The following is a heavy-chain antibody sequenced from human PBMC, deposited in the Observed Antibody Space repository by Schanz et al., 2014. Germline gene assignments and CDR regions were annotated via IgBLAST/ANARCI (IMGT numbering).Heavy chain of an antibody. D-gene: IGHD6-19*01. V-gene: IGHV3-30*03. J-gene: IGHJ6*02. CDR2: ISYHGSER. CDR3: ARSYSSGWYPYYYGMDV. CDR1: GFTVSSNY. Sequence: VQLVESGGGLVQPGGSLRLSCAASGFTVSSNYMSWVRQAPGRGLEWVAVISYHGSERYYADSVKGRFTISRDDSKGTLPLQMNSLRAEDTAVYCCARSYSSGWYPYYYGMDVWGQGTTVTVSS.